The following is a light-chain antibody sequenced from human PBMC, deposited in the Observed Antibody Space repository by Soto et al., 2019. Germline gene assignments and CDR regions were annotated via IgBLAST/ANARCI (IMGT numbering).Light chain of an antibody. V-gene: IGLV2-14*01. J-gene: IGLJ1*01. CDR3: SAYTSISTPYV. CDR1: SSDVGGYNY. Sequence: QSALTQPASVSGSPGQSITISCTGTSSDVGGYNYVSWYQQHPVKAPKLMIYDVTNRPSGVSDRFSGSKSGNTASLTISGRQAEDEADYYCSAYTSISTPYVFGTGTKHTVL. CDR2: DVT.